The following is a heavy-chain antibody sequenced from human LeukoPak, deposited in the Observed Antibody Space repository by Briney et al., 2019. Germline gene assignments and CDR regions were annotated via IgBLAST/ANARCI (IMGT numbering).Heavy chain of an antibody. V-gene: IGHV4-4*02. CDR2: IHHSGST. CDR3: ARGRVSSSTWYSTYYYLFYMDF. Sequence: SETLSLTCAVSGGSISSSNWWSWVRQPPGKGLEWIVEIHHSGSTNYNPSLKRRVTISVDKSKNQFSLNLSSVTAADTAVYFCARGRVSSSTWYSTYYYLFYMDFWGKGTTVTVSS. D-gene: IGHD1-1*01. J-gene: IGHJ6*03. CDR1: GGSISSSNW.